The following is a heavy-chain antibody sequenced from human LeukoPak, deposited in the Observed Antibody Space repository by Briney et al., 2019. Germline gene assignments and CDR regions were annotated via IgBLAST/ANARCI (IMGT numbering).Heavy chain of an antibody. Sequence: SVKLSCKASGVTFSSYAISWVRQAPGQGLEWMRRIIAIFGTANYAEKFKGRVTIIADKSQSTAYMEMSSLRCEETAVYYCAYYYVSSGYYERYYFEYWGQGTLVTVSS. CDR1: GVTFSSYA. J-gene: IGHJ4*02. CDR2: IIAIFGTA. CDR3: AYYYVSSGYYERYYFEY. D-gene: IGHD3-22*01. V-gene: IGHV1-69*06.